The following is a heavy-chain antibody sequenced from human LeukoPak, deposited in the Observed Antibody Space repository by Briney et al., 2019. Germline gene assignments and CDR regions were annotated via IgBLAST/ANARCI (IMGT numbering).Heavy chain of an antibody. Sequence: GGSLRLSCAASGFTLSCYYMSWIRQPPGKGLECVAYINSSGSTIYYADSVNRLFTISSDNAKKSLHLQINVPRAEATAVYYCARRRDLIDYWGQGPLVTVFS. CDR1: GFTLSCYY. J-gene: IGHJ4*02. CDR3: ARRRDLIDY. CDR2: INSSGSTI. D-gene: IGHD3/OR15-3a*01. V-gene: IGHV3-11*01.